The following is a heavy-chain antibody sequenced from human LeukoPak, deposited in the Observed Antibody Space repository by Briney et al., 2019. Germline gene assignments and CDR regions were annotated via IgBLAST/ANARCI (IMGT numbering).Heavy chain of an antibody. V-gene: IGHV4-31*03. CDR1: GGSISSGGYC. CDR3: ARAQSYDSSGNFDY. J-gene: IGHJ4*02. Sequence: SQTLSLTCTVSGGSISSGGYCWSWIRQHPGKGLEWIGYIYYSGSTYYNPSLKSRVTISVDTSKNQFSLKLSSVTAADTAVYYCARAQSYDSSGNFDYWGQGTLVTVSS. CDR2: IYYSGST. D-gene: IGHD3-22*01.